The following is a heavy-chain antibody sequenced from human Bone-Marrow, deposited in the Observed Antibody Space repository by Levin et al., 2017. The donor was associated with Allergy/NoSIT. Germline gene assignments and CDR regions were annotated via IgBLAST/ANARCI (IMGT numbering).Heavy chain of an antibody. Sequence: SQTLSLTCAVHGGSFSGSYWSWIRQPPGKGLEWIGEISQTGITNYNPSLKSRVTMSVDTSKNQFSLNLTSVTAADTAVYYCAGGFWNGVYTWGFDHWGQGALVTVSS. CDR1: GGSFSGSY. D-gene: IGHD3-3*01. CDR3: AGGFWNGVYTWGFDH. J-gene: IGHJ4*02. CDR2: ISQTGIT. V-gene: IGHV4-34*01.